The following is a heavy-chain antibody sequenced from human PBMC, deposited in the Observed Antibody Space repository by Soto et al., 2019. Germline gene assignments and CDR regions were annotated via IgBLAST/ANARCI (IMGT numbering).Heavy chain of an antibody. CDR3: ARRYGGNFDY. Sequence: SETLSLTCTVSGGSISSYYWSWIRQPPGKGLEWIGYIYYRGSTTYNPSLKSRVTLSVDTSKNQFSLKLSSVTAADTAVYYCARRYGGNFDYWGQGTLVTVSS. D-gene: IGHD3-16*01. CDR2: IYYRGST. V-gene: IGHV4-59*13. CDR1: GGSISSYY. J-gene: IGHJ4*02.